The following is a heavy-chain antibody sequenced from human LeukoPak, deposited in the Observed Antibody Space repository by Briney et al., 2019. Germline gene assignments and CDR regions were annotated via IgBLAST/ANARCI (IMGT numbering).Heavy chain of an antibody. Sequence: ASVKVSCKASGYTFTGYYMHWVRQAPGQGLEWMGRINPNSGGTNYAQKFQGRVTMTRDTSISTAYMELSRLRSDDTAAYYCARGPAVAGNSDFDYWGQGTLVTVSS. CDR1: GYTFTGYY. CDR3: ARGPAVAGNSDFDY. J-gene: IGHJ4*02. V-gene: IGHV1-2*06. CDR2: INPNSGGT. D-gene: IGHD6-19*01.